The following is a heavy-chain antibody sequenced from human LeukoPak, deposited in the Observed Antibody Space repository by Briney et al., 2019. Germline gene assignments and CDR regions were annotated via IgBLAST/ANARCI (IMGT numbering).Heavy chain of an antibody. CDR1: GVTFSNYD. D-gene: IGHD6-13*01. CDR3: ARGGAAAGSSFDY. CDR2: TTAAGNT. Sequence: GGSLRLSCEASGVTFSNYDINWVRQAPGEGLEWVSATTAAGNTLYSGSVKGRFTISRETAKNTVYLQMDNLTAGDMAVYYCARGGAAAGSSFDYWGQGTLVTVPS. V-gene: IGHV3-13*04. J-gene: IGHJ4*02.